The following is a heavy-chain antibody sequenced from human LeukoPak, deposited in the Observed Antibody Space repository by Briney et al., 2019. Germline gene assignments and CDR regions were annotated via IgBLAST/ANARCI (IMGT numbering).Heavy chain of an antibody. CDR1: GGTFSSYA. D-gene: IGHD1-1*01. CDR2: IIPIFGTA. Sequence: SVKVSFKASGGTFSSYAISWVRQAPGQGLEWMGRIIPIFGTANYAQKFQGRVTITTDESTSTAYMELSSLRSEDTAVYYCARGGGGWNDVDYWGQGTLVTVSS. CDR3: ARGGGGWNDVDY. V-gene: IGHV1-69*05. J-gene: IGHJ4*02.